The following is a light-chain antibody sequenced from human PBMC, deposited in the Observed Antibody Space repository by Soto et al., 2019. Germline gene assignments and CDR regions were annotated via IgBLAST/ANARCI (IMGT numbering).Light chain of an antibody. J-gene: IGKJ3*01. CDR3: QHYDNTPPSVT. CDR1: QSISSW. CDR2: DAA. V-gene: IGKV1-5*01. Sequence: DIQMTQSPSTLSAYVGDRVTITCRASQSISSWLAWYQQKPGKAPNLLIYDAASLEAGVPSRFSGSGTGTEFTLTINSLQPTDFAVYFCQHYDNTPPSVTFGPGTKVDIK.